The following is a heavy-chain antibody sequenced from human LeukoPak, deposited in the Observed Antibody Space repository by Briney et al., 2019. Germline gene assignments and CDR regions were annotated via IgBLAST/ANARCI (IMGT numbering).Heavy chain of an antibody. Sequence: ASVKVSCKASGYTFTGYYMHWVRQAPGQGLEWMGWINPNSGGTNYAQKFQGRVTMTRDTSISTAYMELSRLRSDDTAVYYCARDYDILTGYLGYWGQGTLVTVSS. J-gene: IGHJ4*02. CDR3: ARDYDILTGYLGY. CDR2: INPNSGGT. CDR1: GYTFTGYY. D-gene: IGHD3-9*01. V-gene: IGHV1-2*02.